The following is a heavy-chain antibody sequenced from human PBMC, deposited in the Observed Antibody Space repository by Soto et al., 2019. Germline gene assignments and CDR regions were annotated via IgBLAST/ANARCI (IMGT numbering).Heavy chain of an antibody. Sequence: PSETLSLTCTVSGGSISSRGSMSGRSFYWGWMRQPPGKGLEWIASISYSDGSFYNSSLKSRLTISVDTSKNQFSLSLRSVTAADTAVYYCARLGAYYQSLDPWGPGTLVTVSS. CDR1: GGSISSRGSMSGRSFY. J-gene: IGHJ5*02. V-gene: IGHV4-39*01. CDR2: ISYSDGS. D-gene: IGHD3-22*01. CDR3: ARLGAYYQSLDP.